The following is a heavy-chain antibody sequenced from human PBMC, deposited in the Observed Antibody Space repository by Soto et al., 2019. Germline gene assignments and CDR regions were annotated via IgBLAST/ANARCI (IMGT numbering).Heavy chain of an antibody. J-gene: IGHJ5*02. CDR3: ARDEHSSSSPGWFDP. Sequence: GGSLRLSCAASGFTFSSYWISWVRQAPGKGLEWVANIKQDGSEKYYVDSVKGRFTISRDNAKNSLYLQMNSLRAEDTAVYYCARDEHSSSSPGWFDPWGQGTLVTVSS. V-gene: IGHV3-7*03. CDR1: GFTFSSYW. D-gene: IGHD6-6*01. CDR2: IKQDGSEK.